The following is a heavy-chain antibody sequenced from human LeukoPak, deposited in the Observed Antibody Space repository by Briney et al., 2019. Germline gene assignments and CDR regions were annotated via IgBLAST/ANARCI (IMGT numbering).Heavy chain of an antibody. J-gene: IGHJ5*02. Sequence: GASVKVSCKASGYTFTGYYMHWVRQAPGQGLEWMGWINPNSGGTNYAQKFQGRVTMTRDTSISTAYMELSRLRSDDTAVYYCAREVLSMVRGVIPKEAWGWFDPWGQGTLVTVSS. D-gene: IGHD3-10*01. CDR2: INPNSGGT. CDR1: GYTFTGYY. CDR3: AREVLSMVRGVIPKEAWGWFDP. V-gene: IGHV1-2*02.